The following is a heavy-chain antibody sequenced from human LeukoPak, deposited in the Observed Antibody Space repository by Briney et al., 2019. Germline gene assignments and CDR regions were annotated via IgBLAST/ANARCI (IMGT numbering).Heavy chain of an antibody. CDR3: ARSESYYGCNY. V-gene: IGHV5-51*01. Sequence: GESLKISCQASGYTFAKYWIGWVRQMPGKGLEWMGIIYPGDSDTRYGPSFQGQVTISVDKSINTAYLQWSSLKASDTAMYYCARSESYYGCNYWGQGTLVTVSS. J-gene: IGHJ4*02. CDR1: GYTFAKYW. D-gene: IGHD3-10*01. CDR2: IYPGDSDT.